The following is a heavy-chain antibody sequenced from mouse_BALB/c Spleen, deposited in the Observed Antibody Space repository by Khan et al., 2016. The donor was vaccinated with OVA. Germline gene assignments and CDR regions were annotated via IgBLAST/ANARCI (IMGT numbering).Heavy chain of an antibody. Sequence: QVQLQQSGAELAKPGASVKMSCTASGYTFTSYWMHWIKQRPGQGLEWIGYINPTSGYTDYNQKFKDKATLPADKSSSTAYMQLSSLTSDDSAVYYCARDRIDYWGQGTALTVSS. CDR2: INPTSGYT. CDR3: ARDRIDY. V-gene: IGHV1-7*01. J-gene: IGHJ2*01. CDR1: GYTFTSYW.